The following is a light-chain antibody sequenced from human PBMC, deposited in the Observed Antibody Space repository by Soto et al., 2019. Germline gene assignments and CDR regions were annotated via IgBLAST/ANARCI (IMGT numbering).Light chain of an antibody. CDR2: GVT. J-gene: IGLJ1*01. V-gene: IGLV2-14*01. CDR1: SSDVGGYNY. Sequence: QSALTQPASVSGSPGQSITISCTGTSSDVGGYNYVSWYQQHPGKAPKLMINGVTNRPSGVSNRFSGSKSGNTASLTISGLQAEDEADYYCSSFTTSSTLFGTGTKLTVL. CDR3: SSFTTSSTL.